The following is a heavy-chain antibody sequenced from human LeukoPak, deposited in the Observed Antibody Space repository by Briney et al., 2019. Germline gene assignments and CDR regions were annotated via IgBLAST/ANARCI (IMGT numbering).Heavy chain of an antibody. CDR2: ITSTSSYM. D-gene: IGHD1-26*01. CDR1: GFTFSTYN. V-gene: IGHV3-21*01. J-gene: IGHJ6*03. CDR3: ARDPYSGGYGDDYYYYMDG. Sequence: SGGSLRLSCAASGFTFSTYNMNWVRQAPGKGLEWVSSITSTSSYMYYADSVKGRFTISRDNAQNSLYLHMSSLRAEDTAVYYCARDPYSGGYGDDYYYYMDGWGKGTTVTISS.